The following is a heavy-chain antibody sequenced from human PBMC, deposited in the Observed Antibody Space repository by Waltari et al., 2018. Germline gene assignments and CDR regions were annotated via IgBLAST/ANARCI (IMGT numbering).Heavy chain of an antibody. Sequence: QVQLVQSGAEVKKPGASVKVSCKASGYTFTGYYMHWVRQAPGQGLEWRGRINPNSGGTNYAQKVQGRVTMTRDTSISTAYMELSRLRSDDTAVYYCARWSAIVVVPAATVVDYWGQGTLVTVSS. CDR1: GYTFTGYY. J-gene: IGHJ4*02. V-gene: IGHV1-2*06. D-gene: IGHD2-2*01. CDR2: INPNSGGT. CDR3: ARWSAIVVVPAATVVDY.